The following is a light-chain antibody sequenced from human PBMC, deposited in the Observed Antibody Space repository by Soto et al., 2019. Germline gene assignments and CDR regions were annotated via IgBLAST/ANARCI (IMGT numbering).Light chain of an antibody. V-gene: IGKV3-20*01. Sequence: DSGMTQSPRSLSMSPGARATLSCTARQSVSSSYLAWYQQKPGQAPRLLIYGASSRATGIPDRFSGSGSGTDFTLTISRLEPEDFAVYYCQQCGSSQLPFGGGTKVDIK. J-gene: IGKJ4*01. CDR1: QSVSSSY. CDR2: GAS. CDR3: QQCGSSQLP.